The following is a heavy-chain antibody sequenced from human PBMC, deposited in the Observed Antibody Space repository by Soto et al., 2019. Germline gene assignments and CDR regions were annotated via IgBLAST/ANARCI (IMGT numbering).Heavy chain of an antibody. V-gene: IGHV4-59*01. Sequence: SETLSLTCTVSGGSISSYYWSWIRQPPGKGLEWIGYIYYSGSANYNPSLKSRVTISVDTSKNQFSLKLSSVTAADTAVYYCERKKTGYDYWFDPWRQGILVTVSS. CDR3: ERKKTGYDYWFDP. CDR1: GGSISSYY. CDR2: IYYSGSA. J-gene: IGHJ5*02. D-gene: IGHD5-12*01.